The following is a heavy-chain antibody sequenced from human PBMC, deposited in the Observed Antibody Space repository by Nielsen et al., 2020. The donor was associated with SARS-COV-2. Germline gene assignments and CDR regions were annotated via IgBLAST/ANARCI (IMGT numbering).Heavy chain of an antibody. CDR3: AREGVGATRYFDY. D-gene: IGHD1-26*01. V-gene: IGHV3-53*01. CDR1: GFIVSSNY. CDR2: MYSDGST. Sequence: GESLKISCAASGFIVSSNYMSWVRQAPGKGLEWFAVMYSDGSTNYAESVKGRITIYRDNSKNSMYLQMNSLRAEDTAVYYCAREGVGATRYFDYWGQGTLVTVSS. J-gene: IGHJ4*02.